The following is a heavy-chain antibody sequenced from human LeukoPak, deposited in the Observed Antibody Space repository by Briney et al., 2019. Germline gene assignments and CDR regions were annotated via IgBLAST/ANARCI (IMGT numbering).Heavy chain of an antibody. CDR1: GGSISGSSYY. CDR3: ARHGGTYSSSWEYWFDP. J-gene: IGHJ5*02. Sequence: PSGTLSLTCTVSGGSISGSSYYWGWIRQPPGKGLEWIGRVEYSGSTYYNPSLKSGVTISVDTSKNQFSLKLSSVTAADTAVYYCARHGGTYSSSWEYWFDPWGQGTLVTVSS. D-gene: IGHD6-13*01. CDR2: VEYSGST. V-gene: IGHV4-39*01.